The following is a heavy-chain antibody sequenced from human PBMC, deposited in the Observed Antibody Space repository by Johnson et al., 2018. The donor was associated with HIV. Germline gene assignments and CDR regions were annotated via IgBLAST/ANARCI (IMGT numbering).Heavy chain of an antibody. J-gene: IGHJ3*02. D-gene: IGHD2-21*01. CDR3: AKDCVGVWWSRAFDI. Sequence: VQLVESGGGVVQPGRSLRLSCAASGFTFSSYAMSWVRQAPGKRLEWVSAISGSGGSTYYADSVKGRFTISRDNSKNTLYLQMNSLRAEDTAVYYCAKDCVGVWWSRAFDIWGQGTMVTVSS. CDR1: GFTFSSYA. V-gene: IGHV3-23*04. CDR2: ISGSGGST.